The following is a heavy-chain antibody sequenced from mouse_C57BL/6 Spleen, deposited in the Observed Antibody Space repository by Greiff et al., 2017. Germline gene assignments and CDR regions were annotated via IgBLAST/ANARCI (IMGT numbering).Heavy chain of an antibody. CDR2: IDPENGDT. CDR3: TTLWLRYAMDY. Sequence: EVQLQQSGAELVRPGASVKLSCTASGFNIKDDYMHWVKQRPEQGLEWIGWIDPENGDTEYASKFQGKATITADTSSNTAYLQLSSLTSEDTAVYYCTTLWLRYAMDYWGQGTSVTVSS. D-gene: IGHD2-2*01. V-gene: IGHV14-4*01. CDR1: GFNIKDDY. J-gene: IGHJ4*01.